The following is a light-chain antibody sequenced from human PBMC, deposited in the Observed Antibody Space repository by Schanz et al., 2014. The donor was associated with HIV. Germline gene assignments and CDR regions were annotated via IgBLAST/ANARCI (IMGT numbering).Light chain of an antibody. V-gene: IGLV1-44*01. CDR2: SGN. J-gene: IGLJ3*02. CDR1: SSNIGSNG. CDR3: ASWNVSLNGRV. Sequence: QSVLTQPPSVSGAPGQTVTISCSGSSSNIGSNGVNWYQQFPGTAPKLLIYSGNQRPSGVPDRFSGSKSGTSASLAISGLQSEDEADYYCASWNVSLNGRVFGGGTKLTVL.